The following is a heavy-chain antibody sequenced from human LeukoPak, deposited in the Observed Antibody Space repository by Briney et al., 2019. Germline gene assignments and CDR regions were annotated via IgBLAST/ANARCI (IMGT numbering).Heavy chain of an antibody. D-gene: IGHD3/OR15-3a*01. CDR1: GVTFSTSG. J-gene: IGHJ4*02. CDR2: ISYDGRNI. V-gene: IGHV3-30*18. Sequence: GRSLRLSCAASGVTFSTSGMHWVRQAPPKGRQGVAGISYDGRNIYYAESVKGRFTISRDTSKNTVDLQMDSLGAEDTAVYYCWKPLDTDTWYYFDYWGQGILVTVSS. CDR3: WKPLDTDTWYYFDY.